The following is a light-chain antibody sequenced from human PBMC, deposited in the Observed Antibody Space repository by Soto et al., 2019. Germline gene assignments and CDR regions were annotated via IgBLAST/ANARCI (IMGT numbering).Light chain of an antibody. Sequence: TVFTQSPGTLSLSPGERATLSCRASQSVSSDYLAWYQKRPGQAPRLLIHGASSRAPGIPDRFSGSGSGTEFTLTISSLQSEDFAVYYCQQDNNWPRTFGQGTKVDIK. CDR1: QSVSSD. CDR2: GAS. CDR3: QQDNNWPRT. V-gene: IGKV3D-15*01. J-gene: IGKJ1*01.